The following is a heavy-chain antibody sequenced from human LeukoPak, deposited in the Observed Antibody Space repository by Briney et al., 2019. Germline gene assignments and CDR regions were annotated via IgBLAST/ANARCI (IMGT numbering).Heavy chain of an antibody. CDR1: GFTFGSYS. D-gene: IGHD3-10*01. J-gene: IGHJ6*03. Sequence: GGSLRLSCAASGFTFGSYSMNWVRQAPGKGLELVSSISSSSSYIYYADSVKGRFTISRDNAKNSLYLQMNSLRAEDTAVYYCARGLYGSGSYMAPYYYMDVWGKGTTVTVSS. V-gene: IGHV3-21*01. CDR3: ARGLYGSGSYMAPYYYMDV. CDR2: ISSSSSYI.